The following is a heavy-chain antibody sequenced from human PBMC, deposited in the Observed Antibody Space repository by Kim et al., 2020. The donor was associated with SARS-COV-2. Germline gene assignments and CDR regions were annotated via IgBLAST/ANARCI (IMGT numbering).Heavy chain of an antibody. CDR3: ARDLSGFAGTWTN. D-gene: IGHD6-13*01. Sequence: SVKVSCKASGGTFSSYAISWVRQAPGQGLEWMGGIIPIFGTANYAQKFQGRVTITADESTSTAYMELSSLRSEDTAVYYCARDLSGFAGTWTNWGQGTLVTVSS. CDR2: IIPIFGTA. CDR1: GGTFSSYA. J-gene: IGHJ4*02. V-gene: IGHV1-69*13.